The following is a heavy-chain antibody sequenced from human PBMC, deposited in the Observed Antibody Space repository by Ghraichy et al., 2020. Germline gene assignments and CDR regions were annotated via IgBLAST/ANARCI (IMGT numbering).Heavy chain of an antibody. J-gene: IGHJ5*02. CDR1: GGSFSGYY. D-gene: IGHD3-3*01. CDR3: ARAKKGYYDFWSGVNWFDP. V-gene: IGHV4-34*01. CDR2: INHSGST. Sequence: SETLSLTCAVYGGSFSGYYWSWIRQPPGKGLEWIGEINHSGSTNYNPSLKSRVTISGDTSKNQFSLKLSSVTAADTAVYYCARAKKGYYDFWSGVNWFDPWGQGTLVTVSS.